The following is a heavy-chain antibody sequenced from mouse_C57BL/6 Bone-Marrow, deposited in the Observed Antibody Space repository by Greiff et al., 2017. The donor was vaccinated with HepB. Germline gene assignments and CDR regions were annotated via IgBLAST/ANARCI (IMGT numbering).Heavy chain of an antibody. CDR2: IDPNSGGT. CDR3: ARWGTTVVAHWYFDV. D-gene: IGHD1-1*01. CDR1: GYTFTSYW. Sequence: QVQLQQSGAELVKPGASVKLSCKASGYTFTSYWMHWVKQRPGRGLEWIGRIDPNSGGTKYNEKFKSKATLTVDKPSSTAYMQLSSLTSEDSAVYYCARWGTTVVAHWYFDVWGTGTTVTVSS. V-gene: IGHV1-72*01. J-gene: IGHJ1*03.